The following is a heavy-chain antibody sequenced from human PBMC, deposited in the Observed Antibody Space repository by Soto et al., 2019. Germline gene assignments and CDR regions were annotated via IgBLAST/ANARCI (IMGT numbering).Heavy chain of an antibody. Sequence: GGSLRLSCAASGFTFSSYSMNWVRQAPGKGLEWVSSISSSSSYIYYADSVKGRFTISRDNAKNSLYLQMNSLRAEDTAVYYCARDRILFLPGTNSNYYYGMDVWGQGTTVTVSS. CDR1: GFTFSSYS. CDR3: ARDRILFLPGTNSNYYYGMDV. D-gene: IGHD1-7*01. J-gene: IGHJ6*02. CDR2: ISSSSSYI. V-gene: IGHV3-21*01.